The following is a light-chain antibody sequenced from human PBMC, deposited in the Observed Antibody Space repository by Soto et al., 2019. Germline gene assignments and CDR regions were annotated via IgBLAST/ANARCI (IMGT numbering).Light chain of an antibody. J-gene: IGLJ3*02. CDR1: SSDVGSYNY. Sequence: QSALTQPRSVSGSPGQSVTISCTGTSSDVGSYNYVSWYQQKPGKVPKFMIYDVNKRPSGVPDRFSGSKSGNTATLTISGLQAEDEADYYCCSYAGTSYVFGEGTKLTVL. CDR3: CSYAGTSYV. CDR2: DVN. V-gene: IGLV2-11*01.